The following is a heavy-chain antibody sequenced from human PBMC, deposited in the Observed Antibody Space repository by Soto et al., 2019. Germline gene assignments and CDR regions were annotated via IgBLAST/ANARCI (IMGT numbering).Heavy chain of an antibody. Sequence: SETLSLTCTVSGGSISSYYWSWIRQPPGKGLEWIGYIYYSGSTNYNPSLKSRVTISVDTSKNQFSLKLSSVTAADTAVYYCARHGYCSGGSGSRRYFQHWGQGTLVTVSS. D-gene: IGHD2-15*01. CDR3: ARHGYCSGGSGSRRYFQH. J-gene: IGHJ1*01. CDR1: GGSISSYY. CDR2: IYYSGST. V-gene: IGHV4-59*01.